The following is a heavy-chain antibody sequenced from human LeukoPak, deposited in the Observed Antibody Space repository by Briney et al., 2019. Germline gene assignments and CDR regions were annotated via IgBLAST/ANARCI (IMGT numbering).Heavy chain of an antibody. CDR2: IYPGDSDT. D-gene: IGHD2-2*01. Sequence: GESLKISCKGSGYTFTSYWIGWVRQMPGKGLEWMGIIYPGDSDTSYSPSFQGQVTISADKSISTAYLQWSSLKASDTAMYYCARLPDIVVVPSLDYWGQGTLVTVSS. CDR1: GYTFTSYW. J-gene: IGHJ4*02. V-gene: IGHV5-51*01. CDR3: ARLPDIVVVPSLDY.